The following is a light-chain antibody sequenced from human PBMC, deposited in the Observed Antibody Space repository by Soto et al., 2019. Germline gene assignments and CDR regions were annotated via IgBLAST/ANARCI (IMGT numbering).Light chain of an antibody. CDR3: MQSRQAVA. CDR2: LAS. J-gene: IGKJ4*01. CDR1: QSLLYSDGNNY. V-gene: IGKV2-28*01. Sequence: DTVLTQSPHSLTVTPGEAASISCRSSQSLLYSDGNNYLDWYLQKPGQSPQLLIYLASTRASGVADRFSGSGSGTDFTRKISRVEAPDVFLYYCMQSRQAVAFGGGTKVEI.